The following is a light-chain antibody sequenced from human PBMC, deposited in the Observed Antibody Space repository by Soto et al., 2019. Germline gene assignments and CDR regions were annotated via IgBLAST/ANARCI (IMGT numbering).Light chain of an antibody. V-gene: IGLV2-14*01. CDR1: SSDVGGYNY. Sequence: QSVLTQHASVSGSPGQSITISCTGTSSDVGGYNYVSWYQHHPGKAPKLMIYEVSNRPSGVSNRFSGSKSGNTASLTISGLQAEDEADYYCSSYASSNTLVVFGGGTKLTVL. J-gene: IGLJ2*01. CDR3: SSYASSNTLVV. CDR2: EVS.